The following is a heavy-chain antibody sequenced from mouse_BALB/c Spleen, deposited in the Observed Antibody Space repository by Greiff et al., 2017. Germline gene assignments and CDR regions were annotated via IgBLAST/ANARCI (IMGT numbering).Heavy chain of an antibody. CDR1: GFTFSDYY. V-gene: IGHV5-4*02. CDR2: ISDGGSYT. J-gene: IGHJ4*01. Sequence: EVQRVESGGGLVKPGGSLKLSCAASGFTFSDYYMYWVRQTPEKRLEWVATISDGGSYTYYPDSVKGRFTISRDNAKNNLYLQMSSLKSEDTAMYYCARDGYDYAMDYWGQGTSVTVSS. D-gene: IGHD2-2*01. CDR3: ARDGYDYAMDY.